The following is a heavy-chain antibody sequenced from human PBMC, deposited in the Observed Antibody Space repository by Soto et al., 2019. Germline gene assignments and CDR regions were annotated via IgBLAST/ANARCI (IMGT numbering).Heavy chain of an antibody. CDR3: ARGGGVGVAGSAAFDM. D-gene: IGHD3-3*01. CDR1: GYPVTAYY. CDR2: INPATAAA. J-gene: IGHJ3*02. V-gene: IGHV1-2*01. Sequence: QLHLVQSGAVVKKPGASVTVSCSASGYPVTAYYMHWGRQAPGRGLGWMGGINPATAAAKYTQTFQGRVTSPKDTSTSTVFLELGGLTSGDSAVFYCARGGGVGVAGSAAFDMWGQGTLVTVSS.